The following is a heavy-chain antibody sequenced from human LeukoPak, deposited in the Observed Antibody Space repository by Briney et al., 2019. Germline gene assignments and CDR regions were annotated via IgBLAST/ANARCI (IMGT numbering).Heavy chain of an antibody. Sequence: QPGGSLRLSCAASGFTFSSYAMHWVRQAPGKGLEWVAVISYDGSNKYYADSVKGRFTISRDNSKNTLYLQMNSLRAEDTAAYYCARARGSYSFDYWGQGTLVTVSS. V-gene: IGHV3-30-3*01. J-gene: IGHJ4*02. CDR2: ISYDGSNK. CDR3: ARARGSYSFDY. D-gene: IGHD1-26*01. CDR1: GFTFSSYA.